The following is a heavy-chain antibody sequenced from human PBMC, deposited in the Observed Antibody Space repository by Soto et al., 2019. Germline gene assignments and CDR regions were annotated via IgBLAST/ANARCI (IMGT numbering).Heavy chain of an antibody. CDR2: IYYSGST. V-gene: IGHV4-31*03. CDR1: GGSISSGGYY. CDR3: ARVEGRRNYYYYMDV. Sequence: SETLSLTCTVSGGSISSGGYYWSWIRQHPGKGLEWIGYIYYSGSTYYNPSLKSRVTISVDTSKNQFSLKLSSVTAADTAVYYCARVEGRRNYYYYMDVWGKGTTVTVSS. J-gene: IGHJ6*03.